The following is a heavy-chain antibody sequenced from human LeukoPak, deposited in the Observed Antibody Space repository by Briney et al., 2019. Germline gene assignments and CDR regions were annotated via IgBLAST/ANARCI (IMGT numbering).Heavy chain of an antibody. CDR2: INPSGGST. Sequence: GASVKVSCKASGYTFTNYYMHWVRQAPGQGLEWMGIINPSGGSTTYAQKFQGRVTMTRDTSTSTVYKELSSLTSEDTAVYYCARNRSIRGPREPFAYWGQGTLVTVSS. CDR3: ARNRSIRGPREPFAY. D-gene: IGHD1-14*01. CDR1: GYTFTNYY. V-gene: IGHV1-46*01. J-gene: IGHJ4*02.